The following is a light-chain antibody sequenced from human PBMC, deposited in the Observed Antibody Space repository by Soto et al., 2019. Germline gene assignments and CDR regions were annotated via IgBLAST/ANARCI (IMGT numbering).Light chain of an antibody. CDR1: QSVSSN. CDR3: QQYKNWPPWT. J-gene: IGKJ1*01. CDR2: GAS. Sequence: EIVMTQSPATLSVSPGERSTLSCRASQSVSSNLAWYQQKTGQAARLLIHGASTRATGTPARFSGSGSGTEFTLTISSLQYEDSAVYYCQQYKNWPPWTFGQGTKVDIK. V-gene: IGKV3-15*01.